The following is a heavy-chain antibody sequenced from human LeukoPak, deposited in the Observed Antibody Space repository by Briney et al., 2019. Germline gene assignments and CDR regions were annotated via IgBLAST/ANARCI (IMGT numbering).Heavy chain of an antibody. V-gene: IGHV3-66*01. Sequence: QSGGALRLSCAASGFIVSSNFMTWVRQAPGKGLEWGSVIYSGGSTYYADSVKGRFTISRDKSKNTLYLQTNSLRAEDTAVYYCARDPMTTVTTGIYYFDYWGQGTLVTVSS. J-gene: IGHJ4*02. CDR1: GFIVSSNF. CDR3: ARDPMTTVTTGIYYFDY. CDR2: IYSGGST. D-gene: IGHD4-17*01.